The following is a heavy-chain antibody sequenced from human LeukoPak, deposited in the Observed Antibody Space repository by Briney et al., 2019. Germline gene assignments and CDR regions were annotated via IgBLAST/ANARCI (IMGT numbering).Heavy chain of an antibody. Sequence: SETLSLTCTVSGGSISSSSYYWGWIRQPPGKGLEWIGSIYYSGSTYYNPSLKSRVTISVDTSKNQFSLKLSSVTAADTAVYYRARRKNLVGATDYWGQGTLVTVSS. CDR2: IYYSGST. CDR3: ARRKNLVGATDY. D-gene: IGHD1-26*01. J-gene: IGHJ4*02. CDR1: GGSISSSSYY. V-gene: IGHV4-39*01.